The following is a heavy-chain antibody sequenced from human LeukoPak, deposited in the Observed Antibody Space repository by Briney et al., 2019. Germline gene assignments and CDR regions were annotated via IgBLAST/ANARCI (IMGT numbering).Heavy chain of an antibody. CDR3: ARVAYNSGWNIGH. V-gene: IGHV3-7*04. Sequence: GGSLRLSCAASGFTFSAFWMTWVRQAPGEGLEWVANIKQDGSELYYADSVRGRFTISRDNAQNSLYLQMNSLRAEDSALYYCARVAYNSGWNIGHWGQGTLVTVSS. D-gene: IGHD5-12*01. J-gene: IGHJ4*02. CDR2: IKQDGSEL. CDR1: GFTFSAFW.